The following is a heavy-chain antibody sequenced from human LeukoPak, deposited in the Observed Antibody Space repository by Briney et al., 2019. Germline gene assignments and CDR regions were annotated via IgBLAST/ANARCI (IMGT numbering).Heavy chain of an antibody. CDR1: GDSISSNNW. J-gene: IGHJ4*02. D-gene: IGHD3-10*01. V-gene: IGHV4-4*02. CDR2: IYHSGST. Sequence: SETLSLTCAVSGDSISSNNWWSWVRQPPGKGLEWIGEIYHSGSTNYNPSLKSRVTISVDKSKNQFSLKLNSVTAADTAVYYCARKDYGSGSFSRSFDSWGQGTLVTVSS. CDR3: ARKDYGSGSFSRSFDS.